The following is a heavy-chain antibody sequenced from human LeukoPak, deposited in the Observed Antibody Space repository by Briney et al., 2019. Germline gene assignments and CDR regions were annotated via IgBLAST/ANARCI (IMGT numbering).Heavy chain of an antibody. V-gene: IGHV1-18*01. CDR1: GYTFTTYG. J-gene: IGHJ4*02. D-gene: IGHD3-10*01. CDR3: VRDAYGSGKGYFDY. Sequence: ASVKVSCKASGYTFTTYGFSWVRQAPGQGPEWMGCISAYDGNTNSAQKFQGRVTMTTDTSTSTAYMELRGLRPDDTAVYYCVRDAYGSGKGYFDYWGQGTLVTVSS. CDR2: ISAYDGNT.